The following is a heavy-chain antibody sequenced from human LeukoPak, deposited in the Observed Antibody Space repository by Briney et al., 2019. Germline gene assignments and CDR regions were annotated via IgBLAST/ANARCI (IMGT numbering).Heavy chain of an antibody. CDR1: GFTFSDYY. V-gene: IGHV3-11*06. CDR3: ARDFAGHCSSSNCYADY. CDR2: ISSSSRYI. D-gene: IGHD2-2*01. J-gene: IGHJ4*02. Sequence: GGSLRLSCAASGFTFSDYYMSWIRQAQGKGLEWVSSISSSSRYIYYADSVKGRFTISRDNAKNSLYLQLSSLRAEDTAVYYCARDFAGHCSSSNCYADYWGQGTLVTVSS.